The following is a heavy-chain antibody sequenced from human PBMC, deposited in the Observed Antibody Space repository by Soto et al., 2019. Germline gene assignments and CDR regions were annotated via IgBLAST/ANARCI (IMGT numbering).Heavy chain of an antibody. V-gene: IGHV4-39*01. D-gene: IGHD4-17*01. J-gene: IGHJ4*02. Sequence: QLQLQESGSGLVKPSETLSLTCIVSNGSISSRSSYWGWIRQTPGKGLEWIGSIYYIGNTYYNPSLKSRVTISIDKSKTQFSINMNSVTAADTAVYFCGGQDYGAKGYYFENWGQGALVTVSS. CDR3: GGQDYGAKGYYFEN. CDR1: NGSISSRSSY. CDR2: IYYIGNT.